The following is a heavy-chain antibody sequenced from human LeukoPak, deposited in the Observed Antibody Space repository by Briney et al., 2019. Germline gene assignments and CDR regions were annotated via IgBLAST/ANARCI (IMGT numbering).Heavy chain of an antibody. Sequence: GGSLRLSCAASGFSFRSYSMNWVRQAPGKGLEWLAYISDTSETMSYADSVKGRFTISRDNFKNFLYLQMNSLRAEDTAVYYCARGAATMIVVARSDYWGQGTLVTVSS. CDR1: GFSFRSYS. V-gene: IGHV3-48*01. J-gene: IGHJ4*02. CDR2: ISDTSETM. D-gene: IGHD3-22*01. CDR3: ARGAATMIVVARSDY.